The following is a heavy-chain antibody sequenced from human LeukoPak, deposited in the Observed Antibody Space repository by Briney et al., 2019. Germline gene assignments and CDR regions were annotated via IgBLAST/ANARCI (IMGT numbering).Heavy chain of an antibody. CDR2: ISGSGGST. J-gene: IGHJ4*02. CDR1: GFTFSSYG. CDR3: AKDLVFLSTPFDY. V-gene: IGHV3-23*01. D-gene: IGHD2-2*01. Sequence: PGRSLRLSCAASGFTFSSYGMHWVRQAPGKGLEWVSAISGSGGSTYYADSVKGRFTISRDNSKNTLYLQMNSLRAEDTAVYYCAKDLVFLSTPFDYWGQGTLVTVSS.